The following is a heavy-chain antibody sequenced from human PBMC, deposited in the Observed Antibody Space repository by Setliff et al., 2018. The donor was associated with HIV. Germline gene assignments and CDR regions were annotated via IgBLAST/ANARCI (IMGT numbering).Heavy chain of an antibody. CDR3: ARGYYGSASSYDY. CDR1: GLTFSDYS. J-gene: IGHJ4*02. V-gene: IGHV3-11*05. D-gene: IGHD3-10*01. CDR2: ISSSSSYT. Sequence: LRLSCAASGLTFSDYSTSWIRQAPGKGLEWVSYISSSSSYTNYADSVKGRFTISRDNAKNSLYLQMNNLRAEDTAVYYCARGYYGSASSYDYWGLGTLVTVSS.